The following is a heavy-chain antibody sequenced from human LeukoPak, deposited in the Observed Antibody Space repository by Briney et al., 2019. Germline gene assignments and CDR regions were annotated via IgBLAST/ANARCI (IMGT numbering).Heavy chain of an antibody. V-gene: IGHV5-51*01. CDR1: GYSFTSYW. CDR3: ARATWYGSGSYCFDY. Sequence: GESLQISCKGSGYSFTSYWIGWVRQMPGKGLEWMGIIYPGDSDTRYSPSFQGQVTISADKSISTAYLQWSSLKASDTAMYYCARATWYGSGSYCFDYWGQGTLVTVSS. CDR2: IYPGDSDT. D-gene: IGHD3-10*01. J-gene: IGHJ4*02.